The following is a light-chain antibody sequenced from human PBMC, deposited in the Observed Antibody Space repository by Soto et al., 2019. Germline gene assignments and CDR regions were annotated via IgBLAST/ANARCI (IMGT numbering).Light chain of an antibody. CDR3: QQYNSYSEA. Sequence: IQMTQSPSAMSASVGDRVTITCRASQSISSWLAWYQQKPGKAPKLLIYNASSLESGVPSRFSGSGSGTEFTLTISSLQPDDFATYYCQQYNSYSEAFGQGTKV. J-gene: IGKJ1*01. CDR1: QSISSW. CDR2: NAS. V-gene: IGKV1-5*03.